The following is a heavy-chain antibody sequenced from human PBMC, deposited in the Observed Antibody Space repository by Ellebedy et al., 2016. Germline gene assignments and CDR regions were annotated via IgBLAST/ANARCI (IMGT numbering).Heavy chain of an antibody. Sequence: SETLSLTCTVSDDSITTDYWSWIRQPPGKGLDYIGYIFYTGITNYNPSLMGRATMSMDTSKNQFSLKVSSVTAADTAIYYCARLDAAAAGTRYFWGQGILVTVSS. CDR1: DDSITTDY. D-gene: IGHD6-13*01. J-gene: IGHJ4*02. V-gene: IGHV4-59*08. CDR2: IFYTGIT. CDR3: ARLDAAAAGTRYF.